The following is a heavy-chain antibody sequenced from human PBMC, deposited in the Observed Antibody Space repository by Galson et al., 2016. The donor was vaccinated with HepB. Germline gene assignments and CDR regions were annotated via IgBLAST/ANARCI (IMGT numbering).Heavy chain of an antibody. CDR3: ARDLVRRVRRGMDV. CDR1: RFTFSSYS. Sequence: SLRLSCAASRFTFSSYSMNWVRQAPGKGLEWVSYISYSSSTIYYADSVKGRFTISRDNAKNSLYQQMNSLRAEDTAVYYCARDLVRRVRRGMDVWGQGTTVTVSS. J-gene: IGHJ6*02. CDR2: ISYSSSTI. V-gene: IGHV3-48*04. D-gene: IGHD3-16*02.